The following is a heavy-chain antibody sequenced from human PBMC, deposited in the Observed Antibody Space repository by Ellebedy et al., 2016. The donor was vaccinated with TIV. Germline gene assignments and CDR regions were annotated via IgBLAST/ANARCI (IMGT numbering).Heavy chain of an antibody. V-gene: IGHV3-11*01. Sequence: GGSLRLSXAASGFSSSDYYMSWIRQAPGKGLEWVSYISDGGSMIHYADSVKGRFTISRDNSKNSLYLQMNNLRAEDTAVYYCARISSGRSFYGMDVWGQGTTVTVSS. CDR3: ARISSGRSFYGMDV. J-gene: IGHJ6*02. CDR1: GFSSSDYY. D-gene: IGHD6-19*01. CDR2: ISDGGSMI.